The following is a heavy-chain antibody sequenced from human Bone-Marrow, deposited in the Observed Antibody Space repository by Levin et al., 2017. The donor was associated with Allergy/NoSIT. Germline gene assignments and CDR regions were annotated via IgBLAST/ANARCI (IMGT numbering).Heavy chain of an antibody. CDR1: GFTFSSYA. V-gene: IGHV3-23*01. Sequence: GESLKISCAASGFTFSSYAMSWVRQAPGKGLEWVSAISGSGGSTYYADSVKGRFTISRDNSKNTLYLQMNSLRAEDTAVYYCAKFKAGRALGYCSSTSCYAWDYYYYMDVWGKGTTVTVSS. CDR3: AKFKAGRALGYCSSTSCYAWDYYYYMDV. CDR2: ISGSGGST. D-gene: IGHD2-2*01. J-gene: IGHJ6*03.